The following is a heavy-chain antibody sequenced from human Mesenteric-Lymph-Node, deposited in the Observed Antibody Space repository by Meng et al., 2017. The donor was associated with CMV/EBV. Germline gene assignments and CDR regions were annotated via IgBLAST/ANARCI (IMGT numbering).Heavy chain of an antibody. D-gene: IGHD3-10*01. Sequence: GESLKISCAASGFTFSDYYISWIRQTPGKGLEWVSYISGSGGTIYYADSVKGRFTISRDNAKKSLYLEMNALRAEDTAVYHCAGGAGGSGTYYNADNWFDPWGQGTLVTVSS. CDR1: GFTFSDYY. CDR2: ISGSGGTI. CDR3: AGGAGGSGTYYNADNWFDP. J-gene: IGHJ5*02. V-gene: IGHV3-11*04.